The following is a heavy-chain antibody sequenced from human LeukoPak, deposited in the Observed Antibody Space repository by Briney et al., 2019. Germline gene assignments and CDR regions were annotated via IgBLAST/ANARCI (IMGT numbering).Heavy chain of an antibody. V-gene: IGHV4-39*07. CDR3: ARGRGSGTNYFDY. CDR2: IYYSGNT. J-gene: IGHJ4*02. D-gene: IGHD3-10*01. Sequence: SETLSLTCTVSGGSISSRSYYWGWIRQPPGKGLEWIGSIYYSGNTYYNPSLKGRVTISVDTSKSQISLKLSSVTAADTAVYYCARGRGSGTNYFDYWGQGTLVTVSS. CDR1: GGSISSRSYY.